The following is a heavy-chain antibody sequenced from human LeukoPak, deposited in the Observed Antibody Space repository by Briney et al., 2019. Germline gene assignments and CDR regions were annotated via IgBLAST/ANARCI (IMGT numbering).Heavy chain of an antibody. V-gene: IGHV1-8*01. J-gene: IGHJ6*02. CDR1: GYTFTSYD. CDR3: ARVVTGPFSSSWLYYYYYYGMDV. CDR2: MNPNSGNT. Sequence: ASVKVSCKASGYTFTSYDINWVRQATGQGLEWMGWMNPNSGNTGYAQKFQGRVTMTRNTSISTAYMELSSLRSEDTAVYYCARVVTGPFSSSWLYYYYYYGMDVWGQGTTVTVSS. D-gene: IGHD6-13*01.